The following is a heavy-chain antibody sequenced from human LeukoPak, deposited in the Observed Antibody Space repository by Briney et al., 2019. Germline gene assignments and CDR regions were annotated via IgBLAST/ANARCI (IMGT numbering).Heavy chain of an antibody. Sequence: GSLRLSCAASGFAFSYSSMHWVRQAPGKGLEWVAGISYDGHYKGYADSVRGRFTISRDDSKNHQYLEMSGLRPEDAALYYCVRDLLVGSPDYFDLWGQGALVTVSS. CDR3: VRDLLVGSPDYFDL. CDR2: ISYDGHYK. D-gene: IGHD1-26*01. V-gene: IGHV3-30*04. CDR1: GFAFSYSS. J-gene: IGHJ4*02.